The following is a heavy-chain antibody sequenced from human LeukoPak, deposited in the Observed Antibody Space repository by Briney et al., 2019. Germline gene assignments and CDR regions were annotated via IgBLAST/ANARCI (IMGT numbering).Heavy chain of an antibody. Sequence: SETLSLTCSVSGGSIDTNTYYWGWIRQPPGKGLEWIANIHDSGPCSSPSLKSRVTMSVDMPMQQFSLTVNSVTAADTAVYYCAREGFRGGAFDIWGQGATVTVSS. CDR3: AREGFRGGAFDI. CDR1: GGSIDTNTYY. D-gene: IGHD3-16*01. CDR2: IHDSGP. J-gene: IGHJ3*02. V-gene: IGHV4-39*02.